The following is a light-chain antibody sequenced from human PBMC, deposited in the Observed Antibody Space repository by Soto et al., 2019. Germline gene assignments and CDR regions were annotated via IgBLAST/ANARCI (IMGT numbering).Light chain of an antibody. V-gene: IGLV1-44*01. Sequence: QAVVTQPPSASGTPGQRVTISCSGSSSNIGSNTVNWYQQLPGTAPKLLIYFNNQRPSGVPDRFSGSKSGTSAFLAISGLQSEDEADYYCAAWDDSLNGAVFGGGTQLTVL. J-gene: IGLJ7*01. CDR2: FNN. CDR1: SSNIGSNT. CDR3: AAWDDSLNGAV.